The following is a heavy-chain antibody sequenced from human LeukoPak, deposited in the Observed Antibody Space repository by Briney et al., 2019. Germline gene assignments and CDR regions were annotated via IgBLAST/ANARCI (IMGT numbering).Heavy chain of an antibody. Sequence: GGSLRLSCAASGFTVSSNYMSWVRQAPGKGLEWGSVIYSGGSTYYADSVKGRFTVSRDNAKNTLYLLMSNLRAEDTAVYYCARVTVSGWYTALDYWGQGTLVSVSS. V-gene: IGHV3-53*01. J-gene: IGHJ4*02. D-gene: IGHD6-19*01. CDR2: IYSGGST. CDR1: GFTVSSNY. CDR3: ARVTVSGWYTALDY.